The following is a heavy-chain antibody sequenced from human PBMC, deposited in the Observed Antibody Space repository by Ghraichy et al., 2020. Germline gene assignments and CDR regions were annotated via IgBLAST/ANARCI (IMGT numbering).Heavy chain of an antibody. Sequence: SETLSLTCTVSGGSISSGTYYWSWIRQPAGKGLEWIGRIYASGTTNYIPSLKSRLTMLIDTSKNQFSLKLSSVTAADTAVYYCARARDSYYHDSGGCYGFDSWGQGTLVTVSS. CDR1: GGSISSGTYY. V-gene: IGHV4-61*02. CDR3: ARARDSYYHDSGGCYGFDS. CDR2: IYASGTT. D-gene: IGHD3-22*01. J-gene: IGHJ4*02.